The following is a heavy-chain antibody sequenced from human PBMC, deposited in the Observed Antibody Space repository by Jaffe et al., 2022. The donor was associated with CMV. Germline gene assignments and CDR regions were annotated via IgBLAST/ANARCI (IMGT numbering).Heavy chain of an antibody. CDR3: ARERGDGYNQYFDY. CDR1: GGSISSYY. V-gene: IGHV4-59*01. D-gene: IGHD5-12*01. CDR2: IYYSGST. J-gene: IGHJ4*02. Sequence: QVQLQESGPGLVKPSETLSLTCTVSGGSISSYYWSWIRQPPGKGLEWIGYIYYSGSTNYNPSLKSRVTISVDTSKNQFSLKLSSVTAADTAVYYCARERGDGYNQYFDYWGQGTLVTVSS.